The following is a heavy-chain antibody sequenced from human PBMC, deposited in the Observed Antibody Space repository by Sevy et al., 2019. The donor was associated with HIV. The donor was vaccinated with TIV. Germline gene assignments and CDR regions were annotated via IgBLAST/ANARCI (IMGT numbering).Heavy chain of an antibody. CDR1: GYKFNNYY. D-gene: IGHD1-26*01. J-gene: IGHJ4*02. CDR3: ARGDGTGRCFDS. CDR2: INPTSSST. V-gene: IGHV1-46*02. Sequence: ASVKVSCKASGYKFNNYYIHWVRQAPGQGLQWMGVINPTSSSTYYPPKFQGRVTMTRDTSTSTVSLDLSSLRSEDTAAYYCARGDGTGRCFDSWSQGTLVTVSS.